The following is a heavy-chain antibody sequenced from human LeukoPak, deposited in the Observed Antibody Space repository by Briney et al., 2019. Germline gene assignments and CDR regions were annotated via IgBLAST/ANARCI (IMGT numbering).Heavy chain of an antibody. J-gene: IGHJ4*02. CDR1: GFSFSNYW. CDR2: IKQDGNEK. CDR3: ATKGPNAVASGFDY. D-gene: IGHD6-19*01. Sequence: PGGSLRLSCAASGFSFSNYWMSWDRQAPGKGLEWVANIKQDGNEKYYVDSVKGRFTISRGNAKNSLYLQMNSLRAEDTAVYYCATKGPNAVASGFDYWGQGTLVTVSS. V-gene: IGHV3-7*01.